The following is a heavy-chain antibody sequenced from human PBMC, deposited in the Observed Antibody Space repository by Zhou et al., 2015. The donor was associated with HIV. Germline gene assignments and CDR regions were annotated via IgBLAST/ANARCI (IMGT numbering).Heavy chain of an antibody. D-gene: IGHD5-24*01. V-gene: IGHV1-69*01. CDR1: GGTFSSYA. CDR3: ARDGGEMATTPGSFDSYGMDV. Sequence: QVQLVQSGAEVKKPGSSVKVSCKASGGTFSSYAISWVRQAPGQGLEWMGGIIPIFGTANYAQKFQGRVTITADESTSTAYMELSSLRSEDTAVYYCARDGGEMATTPGSFDSYGMDVWGQGTTVTVSS. J-gene: IGHJ6*02. CDR2: IIPIFGTA.